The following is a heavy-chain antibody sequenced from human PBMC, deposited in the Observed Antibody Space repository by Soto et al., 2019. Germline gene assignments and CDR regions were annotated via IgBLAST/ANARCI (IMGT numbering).Heavy chain of an antibody. J-gene: IGHJ4*02. CDR3: ARSFGETPDY. V-gene: IGHV4-39*01. D-gene: IGHD3-10*01. CDR1: GGSISSTSCY. Sequence: SETLSLTCTVSGGSISSTSCYWGWIRQPPGKGPEWIGNVYNSGSTSYDSGSTSYNPSLKSRVTISVDTSKNQVSLKLSSVTAADTAVYYCARSFGETPDYWGQGTLVTVSS. CDR2: VYNSGSTSYDSGST.